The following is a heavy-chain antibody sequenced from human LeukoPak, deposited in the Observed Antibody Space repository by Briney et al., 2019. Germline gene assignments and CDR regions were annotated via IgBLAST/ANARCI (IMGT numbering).Heavy chain of an antibody. CDR2: ISSSGSTI. V-gene: IGHV3-48*04. Sequence: PGGSLRLSCAASGFTFSSYSMNWVCQAPGKGLEWVSYISSSGSTIYYADSVKGRFTISRDNAKNSLNLQMNSLRAEDTAVYYCARDRLFGNLPDYWGQGTLVTVSS. D-gene: IGHD1-7*01. CDR3: ARDRLFGNLPDY. J-gene: IGHJ4*02. CDR1: GFTFSSYS.